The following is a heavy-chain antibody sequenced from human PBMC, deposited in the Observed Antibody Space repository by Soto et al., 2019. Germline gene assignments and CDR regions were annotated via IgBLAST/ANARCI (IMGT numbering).Heavy chain of an antibody. CDR2: INPSGGST. D-gene: IGHD1-26*01. V-gene: IGHV1-46*01. J-gene: IGHJ2*01. CDR3: ARGGSLYWYFDL. CDR1: SYTFTSYC. Sequence: ASVKXSCKASSYTFTSYCVHWVRQAPGQGLEWMGIINPSGGSTSYAQKFQGRVTITRDTSASTAYMELSSLRSEDTAVYYCARGGSLYWYFDLWGRGTLVTVSS.